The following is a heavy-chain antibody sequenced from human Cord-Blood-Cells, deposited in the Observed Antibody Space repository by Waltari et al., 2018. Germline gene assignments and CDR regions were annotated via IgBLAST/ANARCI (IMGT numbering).Heavy chain of an antibody. CDR2: FDPEDGET. Sequence: GKGLAWMGGFDPEDGETIYAQKFQGRVTMTEDTSTDTAYMELSSLRSEDTAVYYCATSPAAGSGSYLDYWGQGTLVTVSS. CDR3: ATSPAAGSGSYLDY. V-gene: IGHV1-24*01. D-gene: IGHD3-10*01. J-gene: IGHJ4*02.